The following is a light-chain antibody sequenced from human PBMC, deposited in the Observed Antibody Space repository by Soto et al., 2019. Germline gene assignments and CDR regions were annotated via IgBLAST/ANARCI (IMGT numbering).Light chain of an antibody. CDR1: QTISSW. V-gene: IGKV1-5*03. CDR2: KAS. Sequence: IQMTQSPSTLSGSVGDRVTIPCRASQTISSWLAWYQQKPGKAPKLLIYKASTLESGVPSRFSGSGSGTDFTLTISSLQPEDFATYYCLQDYNCALTFGQGTKVDIK. J-gene: IGKJ1*01. CDR3: LQDYNCALT.